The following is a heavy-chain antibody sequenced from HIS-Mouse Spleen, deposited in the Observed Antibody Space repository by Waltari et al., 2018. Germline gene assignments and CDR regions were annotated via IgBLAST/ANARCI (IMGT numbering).Heavy chain of an antibody. CDR1: GGSISSYY. CDR2: IYTSGST. J-gene: IGHJ3*02. CDR3: ARDFHDFWSGYYGGDKKHDAFDI. D-gene: IGHD3-3*01. V-gene: IGHV4-4*07. Sequence: QVQLQESGPGLVKPSETLSLTCTVSGGSISSYYWTWIRQPAGKGPELIGRIYTSGSTNYNPSLKSRVTMSVDTSKNQFSLKLSSVTAADTAVYYCARDFHDFWSGYYGGDKKHDAFDIWGQGTMVTVSS.